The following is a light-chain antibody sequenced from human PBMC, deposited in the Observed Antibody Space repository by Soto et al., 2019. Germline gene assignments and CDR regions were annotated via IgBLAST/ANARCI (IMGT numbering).Light chain of an antibody. CDR1: QSVSSSY. Sequence: EIVMPQSPGTLSFSPGERATLSCSASQSVSSSYLAWYQQKPGQAPRLLIYGASSRATGIPDRFSGSGSGTDFTLTISRLEPEDFAVYYCQQYGSSPPTFGQGTKVDIK. CDR3: QQYGSSPPT. CDR2: GAS. J-gene: IGKJ1*01. V-gene: IGKV3-20*01.